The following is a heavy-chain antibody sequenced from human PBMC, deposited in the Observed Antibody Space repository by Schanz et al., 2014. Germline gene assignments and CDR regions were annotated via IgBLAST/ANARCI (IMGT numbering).Heavy chain of an antibody. CDR1: GYTFSSYG. CDR3: ARDGVDAAAGGNY. D-gene: IGHD6-13*01. V-gene: IGHV1-18*01. CDR2: INGYNGHT. Sequence: QVQLVQSWAEVKGPGASVKLSCKASGYTFSSYGITWVRQAPGQGLEWMGWINGYNGHTLYAQKFQGRVTMTRDTSTSTVYMELSSLRSEDTAVYYCARDGVDAAAGGNYWGQGTLXTVSS. J-gene: IGHJ4*02.